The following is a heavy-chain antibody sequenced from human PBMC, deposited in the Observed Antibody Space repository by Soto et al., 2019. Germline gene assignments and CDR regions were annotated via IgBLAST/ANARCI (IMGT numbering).Heavy chain of an antibody. CDR2: ISFDGTKI. D-gene: IGHD5-18*01. J-gene: IGHJ6*02. V-gene: IGHV3-30*13. Sequence: QVELVESGGGVVQPGRSLRLSCAASGFTFSSFGMHWVRQAPGKGLQWVAVISFDGTKIYYADSVKGRFTISRDSSKNRLYLQMNSLRAEDTAVYYCARDFTAMVNDFSYFPGMDVWGQGTTVAVS. CDR3: ARDFTAMVNDFSYFPGMDV. CDR1: GFTFSSFG.